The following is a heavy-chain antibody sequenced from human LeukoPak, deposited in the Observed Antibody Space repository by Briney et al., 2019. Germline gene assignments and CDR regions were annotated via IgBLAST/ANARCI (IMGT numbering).Heavy chain of an antibody. CDR2: IIPILGIA. V-gene: IGHV1-69*04. J-gene: IGHJ5*02. CDR3: ARDFVVVPAATFSDYWFDP. CDR1: GGTFSSYA. D-gene: IGHD2-2*01. Sequence: PWASVKVSCKASGGTFSSYAISWVRQAPGQGLEWMGRIIPILGIANYAQKFQGRVTITADKSTSTACMELSSLRSEDTAVYYCARDFVVVPAATFSDYWFDPWGLGTLVTVSS.